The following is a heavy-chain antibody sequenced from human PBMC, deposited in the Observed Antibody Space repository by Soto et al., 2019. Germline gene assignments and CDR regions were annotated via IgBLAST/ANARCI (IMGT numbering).Heavy chain of an antibody. CDR3: ARGTGSIAAAGMAFNWFDP. J-gene: IGHJ5*02. Sequence: PSETLSLTCTVSGGSISHYYWSWIRQPPGKGLEWIGEINHSGSTNYNPSLKSRVTISVDTSKNQFSLKLSSVTAADTAVYYCARGTGSIAAAGMAFNWFDPWGQGTLVTVSS. CDR2: INHSGST. D-gene: IGHD6-13*01. CDR1: GGSISHYY. V-gene: IGHV4-34*01.